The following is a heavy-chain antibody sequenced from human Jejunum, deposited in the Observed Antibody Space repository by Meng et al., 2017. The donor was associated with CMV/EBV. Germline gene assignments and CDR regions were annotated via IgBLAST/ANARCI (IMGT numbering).Heavy chain of an antibody. CDR2: ISGSGGET. J-gene: IGHJ4*02. CDR3: AKDVMYYYGSNLDY. Sequence: EVLLWESXXGXVXXGGXLRLSVAASGFTFSNYAMSWVRQAPGKGLEWVSSISGSGGETYSINSVKGRFTISRDNSKNTLYLQMNNLRAEDTALYFCAKDVMYYYGSNLDYWGQGTLVTVSS. CDR1: GFTFSNYA. D-gene: IGHD3-10*01. V-gene: IGHV3-23*01.